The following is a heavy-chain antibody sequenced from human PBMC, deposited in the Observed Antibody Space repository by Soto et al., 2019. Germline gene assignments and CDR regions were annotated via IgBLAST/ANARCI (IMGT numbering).Heavy chain of an antibody. J-gene: IGHJ5*02. Sequence: GGSLRLSCAASGFTFRSFTMNWVRQAPGKGLEWVSTISSNSAYIYYTDALRGRFTISRDNAKNSLHLQMNSLRAEDTAVYYCTRDASRDSSARGWFDPWGPGTLVTVAS. D-gene: IGHD6-13*01. CDR2: ISSNSAYI. CDR1: GFTFRSFT. CDR3: TRDASRDSSARGWFDP. V-gene: IGHV3-21*01.